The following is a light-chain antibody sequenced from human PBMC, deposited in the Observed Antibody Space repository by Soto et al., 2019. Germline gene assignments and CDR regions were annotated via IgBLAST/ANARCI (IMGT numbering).Light chain of an antibody. CDR3: QQSENFPLT. CDR2: DAS. V-gene: IGKV1-33*01. Sequence: DIQMTQSPSSVSASVGDRVTVTCQASQDIRKYLSWYQQKPGKVPKLLIYDASNLETGVPARFSGSGSGTQFTFTISSLQPEDIATYFCQQSENFPLTFGGGTKVDIK. J-gene: IGKJ4*01. CDR1: QDIRKY.